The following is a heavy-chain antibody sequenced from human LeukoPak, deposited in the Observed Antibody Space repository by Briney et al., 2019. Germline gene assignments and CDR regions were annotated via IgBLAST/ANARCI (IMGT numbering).Heavy chain of an antibody. CDR3: ARGYCSGGSCYNPGY. CDR1: GGSISINSYY. D-gene: IGHD2-15*01. J-gene: IGHJ4*02. V-gene: IGHV4-39*07. CDR2: IYYSGST. Sequence: SETLSLTCTVSGGSISINSYYWGWIRQPPGKGLKWIGSIYYSGSTYYNPSLKGRVTISVDTSKNQFSLKLSSVTAADTAVYYCARGYCSGGSCYNPGYWGQRTLVTVSS.